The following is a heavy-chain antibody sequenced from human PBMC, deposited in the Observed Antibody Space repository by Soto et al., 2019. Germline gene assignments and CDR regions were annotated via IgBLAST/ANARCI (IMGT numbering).Heavy chain of an antibody. V-gene: IGHV1-2*04. CDR2: INPNSGGT. CDR3: ARAGGAAAGTDYYYGMDV. J-gene: IGHJ6*02. Sequence: ASVKVSCKASGYTFTGYYMHWVRQAPGQGLEWMGWINPNSGGTNYAQKFQGWVTMTRDTSISTAYMELSRLRSDDTAVYYCARAGGAAAGTDYYYGMDVWGQGTTVTVSS. CDR1: GYTFTGYY. D-gene: IGHD6-13*01.